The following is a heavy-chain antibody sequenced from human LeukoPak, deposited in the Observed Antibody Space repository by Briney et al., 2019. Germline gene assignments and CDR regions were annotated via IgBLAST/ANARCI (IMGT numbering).Heavy chain of an antibody. V-gene: IGHV3-7*01. CDR2: IKQDGSEK. D-gene: IGHD5-24*01. CDR1: GFTFRSYW. Sequence: PGGSLRLSCAGSGFTFRSYWMHWVRQAPGKGLEWVANIKQDGSEKYYVDSVKGRFTISRDNAKNSLYLQVNSLRAEDTAVYYCARAGATMNDYWGQGTLVTVSS. J-gene: IGHJ4*02. CDR3: ARAGATMNDY.